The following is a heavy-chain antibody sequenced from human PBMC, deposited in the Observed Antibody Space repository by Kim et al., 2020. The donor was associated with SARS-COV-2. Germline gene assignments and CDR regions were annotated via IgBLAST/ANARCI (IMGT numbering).Heavy chain of an antibody. Sequence: GGSLRLSCALSGYMFTNAWMSWVRQAPGKGLEWVGRIKSKIDGNGETDYATPVKSRFTISRDDSKNTLYLQMNSLKSEDTAVDFCATLGGATGDYDISWGQGTLVAVSS. D-gene: IGHD2-21*01. CDR1: GYMFTNAW. CDR2: IKSKIDGNGET. V-gene: IGHV3-15*05. CDR3: ATLGGATGDYDIS. J-gene: IGHJ4*02.